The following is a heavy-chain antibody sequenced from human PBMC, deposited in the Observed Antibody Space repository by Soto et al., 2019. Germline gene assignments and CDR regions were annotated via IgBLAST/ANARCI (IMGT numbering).Heavy chain of an antibody. CDR3: ATGVIWIGYFTVDS. Sequence: ASVKVSCKASGGSFGKSAINWVRQTPGQGLEWLGGFIPVYRTLNYAQKFQGRVTITADESKGTGYMTLSSLASDDTAVYYCATGVIWIGYFTVDSWGQGTRVTVSS. J-gene: IGHJ4*02. V-gene: IGHV1-69*13. D-gene: IGHD3-3*01. CDR1: GGSFGKSA. CDR2: FIPVYRTL.